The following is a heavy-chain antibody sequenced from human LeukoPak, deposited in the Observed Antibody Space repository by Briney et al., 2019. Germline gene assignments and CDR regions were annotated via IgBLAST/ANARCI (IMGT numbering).Heavy chain of an antibody. CDR2: ISYDGSNK. V-gene: IGHV3-30-3*01. CDR1: GFTFSNFV. D-gene: IGHD6-13*01. CDR3: ARDHSSWYAASLTYYYYGMDV. Sequence: GGSLRLSYAASGFTFSNFVMHWVRQAPGKGLEWVAVISYDGSNKYYADSVKGRFTISRDNSKNTLYLQMNSLRAEDTAVYYCARDHSSWYAASLTYYYYGMDVWGQGTTVTVSS. J-gene: IGHJ6*02.